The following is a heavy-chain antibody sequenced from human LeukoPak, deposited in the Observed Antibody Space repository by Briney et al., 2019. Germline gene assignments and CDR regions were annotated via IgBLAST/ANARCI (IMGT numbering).Heavy chain of an antibody. V-gene: IGHV3-23*01. J-gene: IGHJ4*02. CDR3: ARAQGALDY. CDR1: GFTITTCA. D-gene: IGHD1-26*01. CDR2: IGGGGTE. Sequence: TGGSLRLSCAASGFTITTCAVNWVRQAPGKGLEWVPGIGGGGTEYYADPVKGRFIISSDSSQNLVHLQMNSLTVEDTAVYYCARAQGALDYWGQGTLVTVSS.